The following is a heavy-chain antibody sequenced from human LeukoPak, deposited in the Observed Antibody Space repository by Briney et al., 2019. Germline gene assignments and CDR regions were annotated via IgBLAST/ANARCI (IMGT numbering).Heavy chain of an antibody. CDR2: IHYSGST. V-gene: IGHV4-59*08. CDR1: GGSISSYY. J-gene: IGHJ6*02. CDR3: ARHEPYRVPVAGTYYSYPMDV. D-gene: IGHD6-19*01. Sequence: PSETLSLTCTVSGGSISSYYWSWIRQPPGKGLEWIAYIHYSGSTNYNPSLKSRLTISVDTSKNQFSLKLTSVTAADTAVYYCARHEPYRVPVAGTYYSYPMDVWGQGTTVTVSS.